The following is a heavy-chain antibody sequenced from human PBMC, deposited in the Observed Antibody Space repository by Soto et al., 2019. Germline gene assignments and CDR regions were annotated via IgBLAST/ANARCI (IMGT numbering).Heavy chain of an antibody. D-gene: IGHD3-22*01. J-gene: IGHJ3*02. CDR1: GFTFSSYA. Sequence: GSLRLSCAASGFTFSSYAMHWVRQAPGKGLEWVAVISYDGSNKYYADSVKGRFTISRDNSKNTLYLQMNSLRAEDTAVYYCARGNYDSSGYYSDGAFDIWGQGTMVTVSS. V-gene: IGHV3-30-3*01. CDR3: ARGNYDSSGYYSDGAFDI. CDR2: ISYDGSNK.